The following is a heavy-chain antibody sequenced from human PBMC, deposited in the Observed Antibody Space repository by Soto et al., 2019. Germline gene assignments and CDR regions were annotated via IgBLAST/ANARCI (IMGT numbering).Heavy chain of an antibody. CDR2: IYSDGTT. V-gene: IGHV3-53*04. CDR3: ARVYGSGSLFHPYGMDV. J-gene: IGHJ6*02. Sequence: GGSLRLSCEASGFTVSTSYMSWVRQAPGKGLEWVSLIYSDGTTYYADSVKGRFTISRHSSKNTLYLQMNSLRAEDTAVYYCARVYGSGSLFHPYGMDVWGQGTTVTVSS. CDR1: GFTVSTSY. D-gene: IGHD3-10*01.